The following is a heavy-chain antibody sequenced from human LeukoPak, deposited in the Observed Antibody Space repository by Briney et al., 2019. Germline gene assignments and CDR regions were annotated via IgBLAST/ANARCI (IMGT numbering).Heavy chain of an antibody. Sequence: PGGSLRLSCAASGFTFSSYGMSWVRQAPGKGLEWVSAISGSGGSTYYADSVKGRFTISRDNSKNTLYLQMDSLRVEDTALYYCARHSTISNWFDPWGQGTLVTVSS. CDR1: GFTFSSYG. J-gene: IGHJ5*02. D-gene: IGHD2-2*01. CDR2: ISGSGGST. CDR3: ARHSTISNWFDP. V-gene: IGHV3-23*01.